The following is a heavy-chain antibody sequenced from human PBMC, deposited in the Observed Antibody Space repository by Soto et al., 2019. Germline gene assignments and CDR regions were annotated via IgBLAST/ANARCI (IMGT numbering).Heavy chain of an antibody. Sequence: PGGSLRLSCAASGFTFSSYGMHWVRQAPGKGLEWVAVIPYDGSNKYYADSVKGRFTISRDNSKNTLYLQMNSLRSEDTAVYYCATLILYYDIFFPPIYWGQGTLVTVSS. V-gene: IGHV3-30*03. J-gene: IGHJ4*02. CDR1: GFTFSSYG. D-gene: IGHD3-9*01. CDR2: IPYDGSNK. CDR3: ATLILYYDIFFPPIY.